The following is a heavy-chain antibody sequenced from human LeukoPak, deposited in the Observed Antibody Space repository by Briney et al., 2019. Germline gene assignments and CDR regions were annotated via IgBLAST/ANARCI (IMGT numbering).Heavy chain of an antibody. J-gene: IGHJ4*02. CDR2: IYYSGST. V-gene: IGHV4-30-4*08. CDR3: ASDSGSSPFDY. CDR1: GGSISSGDYY. Sequence: SETLSLTCTVSGGSISSGDYYWSWIRQPPGKGLEWIGYIYYSGSTYYNPSLKSRVTISVDTSKNQFSLKLSSVTAADTAVYYCASDSGSSPFDYLGQGTLVTVSS. D-gene: IGHD1-26*01.